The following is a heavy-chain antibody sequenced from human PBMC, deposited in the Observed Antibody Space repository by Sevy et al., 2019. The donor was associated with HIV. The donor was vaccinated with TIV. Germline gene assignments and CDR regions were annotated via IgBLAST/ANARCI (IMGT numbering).Heavy chain of an antibody. J-gene: IGHJ6*02. CDR2: IIPIFGTA. Sequence: ASVKVSCKASGGTFSSYAISWVRQAPGQGLEWMGGIIPIFGTANYAQKFQGRVTITADESTSTAYMELSSLRSEDTAMYYCARRGATYYYGMDVWGQGTTVTVSS. D-gene: IGHD1-26*01. CDR1: GGTFSSYA. V-gene: IGHV1-69*13. CDR3: ARRGATYYYGMDV.